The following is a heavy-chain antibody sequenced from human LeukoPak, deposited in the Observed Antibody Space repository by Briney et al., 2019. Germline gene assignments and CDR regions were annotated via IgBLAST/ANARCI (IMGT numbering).Heavy chain of an antibody. D-gene: IGHD3/OR15-3a*01. V-gene: IGHV3-33*01. CDR2: IWYDGSNK. J-gene: IGHJ4*02. CDR1: GFPSIAIA. CDR3: AREDWYLDS. Sequence: GGSLRLSCAASGFPSIAIAWHGAGRVPAKGLEWVAVIWYDGSNKYYADSVKGRFTISRDNAKSTLYLQMNSLRAEDTAVYYCAREDWYLDSWGQGTLVTVSS.